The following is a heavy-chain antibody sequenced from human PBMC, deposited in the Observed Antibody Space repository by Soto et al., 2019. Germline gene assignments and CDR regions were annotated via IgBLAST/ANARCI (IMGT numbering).Heavy chain of an antibody. J-gene: IGHJ4*02. CDR1: GFTFSSYA. D-gene: IGHD6-13*01. V-gene: IGHV3-23*01. CDR2: ISGSGGST. CDR3: AKDGQIAADSTPPFDY. Sequence: PRGSLRLSCAASGFTFSSYAMSWVRQAPGKGLEWVSAISGSGGSTYYADSVKGRFTISRDNSKKTLYLQMNSLRAEDTDVHYCAKDGQIAADSTPPFDYWGQGTLVNVS.